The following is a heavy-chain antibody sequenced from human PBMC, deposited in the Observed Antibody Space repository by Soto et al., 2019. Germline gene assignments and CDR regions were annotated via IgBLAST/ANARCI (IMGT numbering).Heavy chain of an antibody. CDR3: ATPYYFNH. CDR2: ISDDSSYI. J-gene: IGHJ1*01. Sequence: GGSLRRACAASGFMFSSYTMNWVRQAPGKGLEWLSSISDDSSYIGYADSLSGRFTVSRDDARNSLYLQIDSLGVEDTAVYYCATPYYFNHWGPGTLVTVSS. V-gene: IGHV3-21*06. CDR1: GFMFSSYT. D-gene: IGHD3-16*01.